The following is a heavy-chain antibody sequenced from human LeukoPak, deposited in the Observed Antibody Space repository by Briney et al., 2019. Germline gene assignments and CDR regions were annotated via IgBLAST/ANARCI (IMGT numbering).Heavy chain of an antibody. V-gene: IGHV3-21*01. CDR1: GFTFSSYN. J-gene: IGHJ4*02. Sequence: GGSLRLSCAASGFTFSSYNMNWVRQAPGKGLEWVSSISSSGSYTYYADSVKGRFTISRDNSKNTLYLQMNSLRPEDTAVYYCAKLISPYDYWGQGTLVTVSS. CDR2: ISSSGSYT. CDR3: AKLISPYDY. D-gene: IGHD5-24*01.